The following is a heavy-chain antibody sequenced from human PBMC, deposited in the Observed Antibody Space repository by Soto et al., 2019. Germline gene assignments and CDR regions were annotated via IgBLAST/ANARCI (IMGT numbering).Heavy chain of an antibody. CDR2: INPNSGGT. CDR3: ARDKGAGAGPVDAFDI. D-gene: IGHD7-27*01. CDR1: GYTFTGYY. V-gene: IGHV1-2*04. J-gene: IGHJ3*02. Sequence: ASVKVSCKASGYTFTGYYMHWVRQAPGQGLEWMGWINPNSGGTNYAQKFQGWVTMTRDTSISTAYMELSRLRSDDTAVYYCARDKGAGAGPVDAFDIWGQGTMVTVSS.